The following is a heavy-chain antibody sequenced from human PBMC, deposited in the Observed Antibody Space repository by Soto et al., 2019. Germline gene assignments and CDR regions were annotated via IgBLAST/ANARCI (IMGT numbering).Heavy chain of an antibody. J-gene: IGHJ4*02. CDR3: VGDGNHWNHLAY. V-gene: IGHV3-7*01. D-gene: IGHD1-1*01. CDR1: TFIFSTYW. CDR2: IKRDGSET. Sequence: GGSLRLSCAAPTFIFSTYWMTWVRQAPGKGLEWVANIKRDGSETHYADSVKGRFTISRDNAKNSLYLQMNSLRVEDTAVYYCVGDGNHWNHLAYWGQGTLVTVSS.